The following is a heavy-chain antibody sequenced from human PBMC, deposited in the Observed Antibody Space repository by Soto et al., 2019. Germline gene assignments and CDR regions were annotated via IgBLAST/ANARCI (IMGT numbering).Heavy chain of an antibody. D-gene: IGHD3-3*01. Sequence: HPGGSLRLSCAASGFTFSSYGMHWVRQAPGKGLEWVAVIWYDGSNKYYADSVKGRFTISRDNSKNTLYLQMNSLRAEDTAVYYCARDPDTYYDFWSGYRSSYYFDYWGQGTLVTSPQ. V-gene: IGHV3-33*01. J-gene: IGHJ4*02. CDR1: GFTFSSYG. CDR2: IWYDGSNK. CDR3: ARDPDTYYDFWSGYRSSYYFDY.